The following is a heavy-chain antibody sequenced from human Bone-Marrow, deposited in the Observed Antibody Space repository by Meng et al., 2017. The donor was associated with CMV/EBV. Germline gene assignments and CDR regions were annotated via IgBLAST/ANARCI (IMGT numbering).Heavy chain of an antibody. CDR2: IYYSGST. J-gene: IGHJ4*02. D-gene: IGHD1-26*01. CDR1: GGSISSSSYY. V-gene: IGHV4-39*01. Sequence: SETLSLTCTVSGGSISSSSYYWGWIRQPPGKGLEWIGSIYYSGSTYYNPSLKSRVTISVDTSKNQFSLKLSSVTAADTAVYYCARCPIVGATYHHYYFDYWGQGTLVTASS. CDR3: ARCPIVGATYHHYYFDY.